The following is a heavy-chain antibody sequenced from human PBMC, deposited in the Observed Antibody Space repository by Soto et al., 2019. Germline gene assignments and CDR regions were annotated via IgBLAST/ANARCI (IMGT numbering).Heavy chain of an antibody. CDR3: AGSAPFDIYALTPVEF. CDR1: GYTFTTFG. CDR2: ISANNGNT. D-gene: IGHD3-9*01. Sequence: QVRLVQSGPEVKKPGASVKVSCKASGYTFTTFGISWVRQAPGQGLEWVGWISANNGNTKYSQKFQGRVSLTTETSASNAYMELRRLKSDDTAGYYWAGSAPFDIYALTPVEFWGQGTLVTVSS. V-gene: IGHV1-18*01. J-gene: IGHJ4*02.